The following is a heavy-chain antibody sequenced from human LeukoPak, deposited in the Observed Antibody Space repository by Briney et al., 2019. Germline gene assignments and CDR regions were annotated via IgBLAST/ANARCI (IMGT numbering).Heavy chain of an antibody. CDR1: GFSQRAYV. J-gene: IGHJ4*02. V-gene: IGHV3-23*01. CDR3: ASGPSYLKYFEY. Sequence: GGSLRLSCVASGFSQRAYVMNWFRQAPGKGLEWVSTISVGAEYIFYADSVRGRFTISRDDSNNAVYLQMHSLRAEDTAPYYCASGPSYLKYFEYWGPGTLVIVSS. CDR2: ISVGAEYI. D-gene: IGHD2-15*01.